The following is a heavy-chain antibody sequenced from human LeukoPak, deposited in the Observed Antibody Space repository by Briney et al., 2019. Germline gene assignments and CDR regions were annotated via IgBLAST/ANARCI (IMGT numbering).Heavy chain of an antibody. CDR1: GFTFSSYA. J-gene: IGHJ4*02. CDR2: IGTAGDT. D-gene: IGHD3-10*01. Sequence: GGSLRLSCAASGFTFSSYAMSWVRQATGKGLEWVSAIGTAGDTYYPGSVKGRFTISRENAKNSLYLQMNSLRAGDTAVYYCARSYFHYYGSGSYYTPGYFDYWGQGTLVTVSS. CDR3: ARSYFHYYGSGSYYTPGYFDY. V-gene: IGHV3-13*01.